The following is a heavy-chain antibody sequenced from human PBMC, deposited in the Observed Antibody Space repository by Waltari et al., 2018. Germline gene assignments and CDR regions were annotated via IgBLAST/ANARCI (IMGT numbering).Heavy chain of an antibody. Sequence: EVQLVESGGGLVQPGGSLRLSCAASGFTFRSYSMNWVRQAPGKGLEWVSYITSSSSTVYQADSVKGRFTISRDNAKNSLFLQMNSLKAEDTAVYYCARGPVSSGFYIWGQGTMVTVSS. J-gene: IGHJ3*02. CDR1: GFTFRSYS. D-gene: IGHD6-19*01. CDR3: ARGPVSSGFYI. V-gene: IGHV3-48*01. CDR2: ITSSSSTV.